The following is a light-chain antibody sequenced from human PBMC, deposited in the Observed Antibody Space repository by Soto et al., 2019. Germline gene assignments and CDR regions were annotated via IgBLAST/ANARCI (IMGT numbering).Light chain of an antibody. CDR2: GNS. V-gene: IGLV1-40*01. Sequence: QLLLTQPPSVSGAPGQRVTISCTGSSSNIGAGYDVHWYQQLPGTAPKLLIYGNSNRPSGVPDRFSGSKSGTSASLAITGLQAEDEADYYCQSYDSSLSGNVVFGGGTKLTVL. CDR3: QSYDSSLSGNVV. CDR1: SSNIGAGYD. J-gene: IGLJ2*01.